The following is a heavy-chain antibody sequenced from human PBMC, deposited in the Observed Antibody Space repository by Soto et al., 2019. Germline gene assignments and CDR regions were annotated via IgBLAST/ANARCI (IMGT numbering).Heavy chain of an antibody. Sequence: SETLSLTCTVSGGSISSYYWSWIRQPPGKGLEWIGYIYYSGSTNYNPSLKSRVPISVDTSKNQLSLKLSSVTAADTAVYYCARQQGYSSSWESGYYYYMDVWGKGTTVTVSS. CDR1: GGSISSYY. D-gene: IGHD6-13*01. V-gene: IGHV4-59*08. J-gene: IGHJ6*03. CDR3: ARQQGYSSSWESGYYYYMDV. CDR2: IYYSGST.